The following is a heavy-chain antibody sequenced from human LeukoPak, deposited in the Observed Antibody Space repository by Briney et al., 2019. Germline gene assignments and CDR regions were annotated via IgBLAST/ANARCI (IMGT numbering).Heavy chain of an antibody. J-gene: IGHJ5*02. D-gene: IGHD5-12*01. V-gene: IGHV1-18*01. CDR3: ARGGYSGTLGVTWFDP. CDR2: VSAYNGNT. CDR1: GYTFTSYG. Sequence: ASVRVSCKASGYTFTSYGISWVRQAPGQGLEWMGWVSAYNGNTNYAQNLQGRVTMTTDTSTRTAYMELWSLRSDDTAVYYCARGGYSGTLGVTWFDPWGQGTLVTVSS.